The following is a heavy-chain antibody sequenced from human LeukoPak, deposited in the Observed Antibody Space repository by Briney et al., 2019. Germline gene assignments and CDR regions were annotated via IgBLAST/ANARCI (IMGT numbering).Heavy chain of an antibody. V-gene: IGHV4-59*01. CDR1: GVSISYYY. J-gene: IGHJ2*01. CDR2: IYYSGST. Sequence: PSETLSLTCTVSGVSISYYYWSWIRQPPGKGLEWIGHIYYSGSTNHNPSLKSRVTISPDTSKNQFSLMLSSVTAADTAVYYCANRRGDWYFDLWGRGTLVTVSS. CDR3: ANRRGDWYFDL. D-gene: IGHD3-10*01.